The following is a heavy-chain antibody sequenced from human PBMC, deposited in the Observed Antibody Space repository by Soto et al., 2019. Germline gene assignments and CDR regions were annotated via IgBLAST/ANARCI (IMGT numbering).Heavy chain of an antibody. D-gene: IGHD2-2*01. J-gene: IGHJ6*02. CDR1: GGTFSSYA. CDR3: ARSQGSSTSLEIYYYYYYGMDV. CDR2: IIPIPGTA. Sequence: QVQLVQSGAEVKKPGSSVKVSCKASGGTFSSYAISWVRQAPGQGLEWMGGIIPIPGTANYAQKFQGRVTMTADESTSTADMELSSRRSEDTAVYYCARSQGSSTSLEIYYYYYYGMDVWGQGTTVPVSS. V-gene: IGHV1-69*01.